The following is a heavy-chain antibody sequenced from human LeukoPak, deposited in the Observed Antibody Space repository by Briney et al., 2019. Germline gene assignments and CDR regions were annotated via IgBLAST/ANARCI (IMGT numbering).Heavy chain of an antibody. CDR2: IYYSGST. CDR1: GGSISSYY. D-gene: IGHD3-10*01. V-gene: IGHV4-59*01. CDR3: ARRRYRNYYGSGSYGFDY. J-gene: IGHJ4*02. Sequence: SETLSLTCTVSGGSISSYYWSWIRQPPGKGLEWIGYIYYSGSTYYNPSLKSRVTISVDTSKNQFSLKLNSVTAADTAVYYCARRRYRNYYGSGSYGFDYWGQGTLVTVSS.